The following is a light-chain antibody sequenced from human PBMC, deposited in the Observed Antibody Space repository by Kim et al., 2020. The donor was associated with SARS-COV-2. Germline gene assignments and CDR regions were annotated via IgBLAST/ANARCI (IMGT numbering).Light chain of an antibody. V-gene: IGKV3-15*01. Sequence: PGERATLSCRASQSVSSNLAWYQQKPGQAPRLLIYGASTRATGIPARFSGSGSGTEFTLFISSLQSEDFAVYYCQQYNDWPPYTFGHGTKLEI. CDR3: QQYNDWPPYT. CDR2: GAS. J-gene: IGKJ2*01. CDR1: QSVSSN.